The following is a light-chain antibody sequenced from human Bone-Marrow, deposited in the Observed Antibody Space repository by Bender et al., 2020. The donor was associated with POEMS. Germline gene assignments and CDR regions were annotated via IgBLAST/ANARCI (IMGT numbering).Light chain of an antibody. CDR2: EVN. CDR1: PSNLGNYNL. Sequence: QSALTQPASVSGSPGQSITISCTGTPSNLGNYNLVSWYQQHPDKAPKLIIFEVNTRPSGLSSRFSGSKSGNTASLTISGLQAEDEADYYCCSYVGRVILFGTGTKVTVL. J-gene: IGLJ1*01. CDR3: CSYVGRVIL. V-gene: IGLV2-23*02.